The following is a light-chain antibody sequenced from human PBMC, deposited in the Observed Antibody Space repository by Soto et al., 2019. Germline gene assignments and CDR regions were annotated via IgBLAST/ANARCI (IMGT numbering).Light chain of an antibody. J-gene: IGKJ3*01. V-gene: IGKV3-15*01. CDR3: QQYNNWPPVT. CDR1: QSVSSN. CDR2: GAS. Sequence: EIVMTQSPATLSVSPGERATLSCRASQSVSSNLSWYQQKPVQAPRLLISGASTRATGIPARFSGSGSGTEFTLTISSLQSEDFAVYYCQQYNNWPPVTFGPGTKVDIK.